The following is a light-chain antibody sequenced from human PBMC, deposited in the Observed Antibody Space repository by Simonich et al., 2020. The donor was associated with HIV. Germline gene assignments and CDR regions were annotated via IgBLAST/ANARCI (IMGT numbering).Light chain of an antibody. Sequence: DIVMTQSPLSLPVTPGEPASISCRSNQSLLHSNGYNYLDWFLQKPGQSPQLLIYLGSNRASGVPDRISGRGSGTDFTLKISRVEAEDVGVHYCMQALQTPMYTFGQGTKLEIK. V-gene: IGKV2-28*01. CDR3: MQALQTPMYT. J-gene: IGKJ2*01. CDR2: LGS. CDR1: QSLLHSNGYNY.